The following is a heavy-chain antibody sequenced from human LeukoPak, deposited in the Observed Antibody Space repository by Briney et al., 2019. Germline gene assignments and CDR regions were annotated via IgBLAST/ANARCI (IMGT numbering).Heavy chain of an antibody. D-gene: IGHD3-22*01. J-gene: IGHJ6*03. CDR1: GGSISSYY. Sequence: SETLSLTCTVSGGSISSYYWSWIRQPAGKGLEWIGRIYTSGSTDYNPSLKSRVTISVDTSKNQFSLKLSSVTAADTAVYYCTRGSIAYYYMDVWGKGTTVTISS. CDR2: IYTSGST. CDR3: TRGSIAYYYMDV. V-gene: IGHV4-4*07.